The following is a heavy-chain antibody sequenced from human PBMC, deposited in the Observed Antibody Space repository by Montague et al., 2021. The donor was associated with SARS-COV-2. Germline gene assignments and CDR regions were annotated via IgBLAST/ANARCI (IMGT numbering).Heavy chain of an antibody. CDR3: AHRRGPLLSDAFDI. Sequence: PVLVKPTQTLTLTCTFSGFSLSNSGVVVCWIRPPPGKALECLALIFWDDDTRYSPSLTSRLTITKDTSKHQVLLTITNMDPVDTATYYCAHRRGPLLSDAFDIWGQGTMVTVSS. V-gene: IGHV2-5*02. J-gene: IGHJ3*02. D-gene: IGHD2-15*01. CDR1: GFSLSNSGVV. CDR2: IFWDDDT.